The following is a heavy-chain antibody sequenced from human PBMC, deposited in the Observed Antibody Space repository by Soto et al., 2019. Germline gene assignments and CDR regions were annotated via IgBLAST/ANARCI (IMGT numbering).Heavy chain of an antibody. CDR2: IYYSGST. V-gene: IGHV4-61*01. CDR3: ARVRDGYKSPAFDI. D-gene: IGHD5-12*01. J-gene: IGHJ3*02. Sequence: SETLSLTCTVSGGSVSSGSYYWSWIRQPPGKGLEWIGYIYYSGSTNYNPSLKSRVTISVDTSKNQFSLKLSSVTAADTAVYYCARVRDGYKSPAFDIWGQGTMVTVSS. CDR1: GGSVSSGSYY.